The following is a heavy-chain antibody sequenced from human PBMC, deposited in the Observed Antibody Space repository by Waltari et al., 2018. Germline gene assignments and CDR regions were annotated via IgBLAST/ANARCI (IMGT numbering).Heavy chain of an antibody. J-gene: IGHJ4*02. CDR1: GYTFISNA. V-gene: IGHV1-18*04. Sequence: QVQLVQSGAEVKKPGASVKVSCKASGYTFISNAINWVRQAPGQGLEWMGWISAYDGSTEYAQIVQGRISMTTDTSTRTAYMELRGLTSDDSAFYYCARLAHHGVSGGDFWGQGTLVTVSS. CDR2: ISAYDGST. CDR3: ARLAHHGVSGGDF. D-gene: IGHD3-10*01.